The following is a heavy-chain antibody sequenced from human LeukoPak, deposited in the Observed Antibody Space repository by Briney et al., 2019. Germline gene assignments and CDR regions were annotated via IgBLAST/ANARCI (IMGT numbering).Heavy chain of an antibody. D-gene: IGHD2/OR15-2a*01. CDR2: ISYDGSNK. CDR3: ARVFTTFHGVFDI. CDR1: GFTFSSYA. J-gene: IGHJ3*02. Sequence: GGSLRLSCAASGFTFSSYAMHWVRQAPGKGLEWVAVISYDGSNKYYADSVKGRFTISRDNSKNTLYLQMNSLRAEDTAVYYCARVFTTFHGVFDIGGQGTMVTVFS. V-gene: IGHV3-30-3*01.